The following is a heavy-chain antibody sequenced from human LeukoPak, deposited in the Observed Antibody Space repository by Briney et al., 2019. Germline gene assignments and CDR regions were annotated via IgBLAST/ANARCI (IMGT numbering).Heavy chain of an antibody. Sequence: GASVKVSCKASGYTFTSYDINWVRQATGQGLGWMGWMNPNSGNTGYAQKFQGRVTMTRNTSISTAYMELSSLRSEDTAVYYCARGLPWELYTVDYWGQGTLVTVSS. CDR2: MNPNSGNT. D-gene: IGHD1-26*01. J-gene: IGHJ4*02. CDR3: ARGLPWELYTVDY. CDR1: GYTFTSYD. V-gene: IGHV1-8*01.